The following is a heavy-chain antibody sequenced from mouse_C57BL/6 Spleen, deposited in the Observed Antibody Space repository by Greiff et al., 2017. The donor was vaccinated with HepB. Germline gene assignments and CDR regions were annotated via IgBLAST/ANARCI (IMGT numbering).Heavy chain of an antibody. Sequence: EVQWVESGGGLVKPGGSLKLSCAASGFTFSDYGMYWVRQAPEKGLEWVAYISSGSSTIYYADTVKGRFTISRDNTKNTLFLQMTSLRSEDTAMYDCAGRGTDAMDYWGQGTSVTVSS. V-gene: IGHV5-17*01. CDR3: AGRGTDAMDY. D-gene: IGHD2-14*01. J-gene: IGHJ4*01. CDR1: GFTFSDYG. CDR2: ISSGSSTI.